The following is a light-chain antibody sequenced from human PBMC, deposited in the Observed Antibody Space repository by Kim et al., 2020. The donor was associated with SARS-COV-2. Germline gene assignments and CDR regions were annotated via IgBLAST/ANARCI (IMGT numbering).Light chain of an antibody. Sequence: GQRVISSCSGSSSNSGSNYVYWYQQLPGTAPKLLIYRNNQRPSGVPDRFSGSKSGTSASLAISGLRSEDEADYYCAAWDDSLSGVVFGGGTQLTVL. CDR2: RNN. CDR1: SSNSGSNY. V-gene: IGLV1-47*01. J-gene: IGLJ2*01. CDR3: AAWDDSLSGVV.